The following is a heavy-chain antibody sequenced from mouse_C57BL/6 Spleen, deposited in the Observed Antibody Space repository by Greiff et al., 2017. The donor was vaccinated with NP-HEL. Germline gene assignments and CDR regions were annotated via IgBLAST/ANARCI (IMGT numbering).Heavy chain of an antibody. Sequence: VQLKQSGTVLARPGASVKMSCKTSGYTFTSYWMHWVKQRPGQGLDWIGAIYPGNSDTSYNQKFKGKAKLTAVTSASTAYMELSSLTNEDSAVYYCRGYGSSYGYFDVWGTGTTVTVSS. CDR3: RGYGSSYGYFDV. V-gene: IGHV1-5*01. CDR1: GYTFTSYW. D-gene: IGHD1-1*01. CDR2: IYPGNSDT. J-gene: IGHJ1*03.